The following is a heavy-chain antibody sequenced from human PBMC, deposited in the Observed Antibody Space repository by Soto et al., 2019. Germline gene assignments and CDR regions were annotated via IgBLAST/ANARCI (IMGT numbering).Heavy chain of an antibody. D-gene: IGHD5-12*01. V-gene: IGHV3-23*01. CDR2: IGAGSDGI. CDR3: AKYSTSGPSRFFDL. J-gene: IGHJ4*02. Sequence: GGSLRLSCGASGFTFIIYAVAWSRQTPGKGLEWVSVIGAGSDGIQYVDSVKGRFSISRDNSKNTLYLHMNSLRAEDTAIYYCAKYSTSGPSRFFDLWGQGTLVTVSS. CDR1: GFTFIIYA.